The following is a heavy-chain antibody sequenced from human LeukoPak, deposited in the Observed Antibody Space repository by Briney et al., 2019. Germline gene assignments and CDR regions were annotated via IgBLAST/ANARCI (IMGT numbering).Heavy chain of an antibody. CDR1: GFTFSSYA. CDR3: ASNTDCSSTSCYAKLAY. CDR2: ISSNEGST. J-gene: IGHJ4*02. V-gene: IGHV3-64*01. Sequence: GGSLRLSCAASGFTFSSYAMHWVRQAPGKGLEYVSAISSNEGSTYYANSVKGRFTISRDNSKNTLYLQMGSLRAEDMAVYYCASNTDCSSTSCYAKLAYWGQGTLVTVSS. D-gene: IGHD2-2*01.